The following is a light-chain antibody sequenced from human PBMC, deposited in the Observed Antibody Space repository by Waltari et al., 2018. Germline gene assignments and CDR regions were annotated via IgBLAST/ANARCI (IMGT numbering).Light chain of an antibody. CDR3: QQLNSYPIT. CDR2: DAS. CDR1: QNISSY. Sequence: DIQMPQSPSSLSASVGARVTITCRASQNISSYLNWYQQKPGKAPKLLIYDASSLQSGVPSRFSGSGSGTDFTLTISSLQPEDFATYYCQQLNSYPITFGHGTRLEIK. J-gene: IGKJ5*01. V-gene: IGKV1-39*01.